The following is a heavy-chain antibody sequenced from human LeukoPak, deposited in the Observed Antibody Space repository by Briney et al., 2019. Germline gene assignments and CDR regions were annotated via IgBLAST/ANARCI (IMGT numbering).Heavy chain of an antibody. J-gene: IGHJ4*02. CDR3: ASLPRGFGLAVAGPVQAFDY. CDR2: IKQDGSEK. Sequence: PGGSLRLSCAASGFIFNSYWMSWVRQAPGKGLEWVANIKQDGSEKYYVDSVKGRFTISRDNAKNSLYLQMNSLRAEDTAVYYCASLPRGFGLAVAGPVQAFDYWGQGTLVTVSS. CDR1: GFIFNSYW. D-gene: IGHD6-19*01. V-gene: IGHV3-7*01.